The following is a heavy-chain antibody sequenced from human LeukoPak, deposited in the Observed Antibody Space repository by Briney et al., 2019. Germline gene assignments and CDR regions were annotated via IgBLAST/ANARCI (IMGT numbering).Heavy chain of an antibody. Sequence: PGGALRVSCAASGFISSDTWIHWVCQGPGGGLVWVSRLNPDEAITNYAASVQVPYTISRENAKNSVYLQMNSLRVDNTAVYYCVRHLGGPLDCWGRGTLVTVSS. J-gene: IGHJ4*02. CDR3: VRHLGGPLDC. V-gene: IGHV3-74*01. D-gene: IGHD3-16*01. CDR1: GFISSDTW. CDR2: LNPDEAIT.